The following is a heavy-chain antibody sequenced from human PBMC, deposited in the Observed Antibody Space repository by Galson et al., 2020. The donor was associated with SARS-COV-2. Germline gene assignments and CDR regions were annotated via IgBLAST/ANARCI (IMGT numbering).Heavy chain of an antibody. CDR1: GFRFTQYW. Sequence: GGSLRLSCAASGFRFTQYWMTWVRQAPGKGLEWVANINQDGTEKYYVDSVKARFSISRDNARNLVSLQMDGLRVDDSALYYCATGRVAAAYWGQGTPVTVSS. J-gene: IGHJ4*02. CDR3: ATGRVAAAY. CDR2: INQDGTEK. V-gene: IGHV3-7*03. D-gene: IGHD6-13*01.